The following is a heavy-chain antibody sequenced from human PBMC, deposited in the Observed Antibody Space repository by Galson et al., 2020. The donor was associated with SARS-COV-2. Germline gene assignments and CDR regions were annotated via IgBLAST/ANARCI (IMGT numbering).Heavy chain of an antibody. Sequence: PCAASGFTFKDYYMSWIRQAPGKGLEWISYISSSGSYTNYADSVKGRFTISRDNAKNSLYLQMNSLRAEDTALYFCARNGRDCSGGICYGAEYFQHWGQGNPVTVSS. CDR1: GFTFKDYY. V-gene: IGHV3-11*06. J-gene: IGHJ1*01. D-gene: IGHD2-15*01. CDR3: ARNGRDCSGGICYGAEYFQH. CDR2: ISSSGSYT.